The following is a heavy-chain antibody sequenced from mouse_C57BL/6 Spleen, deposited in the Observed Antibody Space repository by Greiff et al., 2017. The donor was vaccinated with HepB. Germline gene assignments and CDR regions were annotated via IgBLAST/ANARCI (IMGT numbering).Heavy chain of an antibody. D-gene: IGHD1-1*01. CDR3: ASYYYGSSYDY. J-gene: IGHJ2*01. Sequence: QVQLKQPGAELVKPGASVKLSCKASGYTFTSYWMHWVKQRPGQGLEWIGMIHPNSGSTNYNEKFKSKATLTVDKSSSTAYMQRSSLTSEDSAVYDCASYYYGSSYDYWGQGTTLTVSS. CDR2: IHPNSGST. V-gene: IGHV1-64*01. CDR1: GYTFTSYW.